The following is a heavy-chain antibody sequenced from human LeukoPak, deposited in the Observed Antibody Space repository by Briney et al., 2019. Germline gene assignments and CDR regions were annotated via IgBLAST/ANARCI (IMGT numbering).Heavy chain of an antibody. J-gene: IGHJ6*03. Sequence: PSETLSLTCTVSGGSISSYYWSWIRQPPGKGLEWIGYIYTSGSTNYNPSLKSRVTISIDTSNNQFSLNLNSVTTADSAIYYCARDGYTNWHYYMDVWGMGTTVTVSS. CDR3: ARDGYTNWHYYMDV. V-gene: IGHV4-4*09. CDR1: GGSISSYY. D-gene: IGHD5-24*01. CDR2: IYTSGST.